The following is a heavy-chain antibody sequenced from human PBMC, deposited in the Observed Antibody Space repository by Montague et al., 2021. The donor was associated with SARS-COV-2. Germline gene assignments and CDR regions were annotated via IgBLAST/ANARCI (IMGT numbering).Heavy chain of an antibody. CDR2: TTLRASA. CDR1: GGSFSDYY. D-gene: IGHD3-3*01. J-gene: IGHJ3*01. V-gene: IGHV4-34*01. Sequence: SETLSLTCSVYGGSFSDYYWTWIRQPPGKGLEWIGETTLRASANYNPPLKSRVSISVDTSKYQLSLKLTSVTAAATGVYYCARGQVTVFGVLIMLPAAGHFVSWGQGTMVTVSS. CDR3: ARGQVTVFGVLIMLPAAGHFVS.